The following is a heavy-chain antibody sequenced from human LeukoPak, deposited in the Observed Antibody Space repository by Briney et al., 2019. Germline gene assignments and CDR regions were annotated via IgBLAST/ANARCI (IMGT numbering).Heavy chain of an antibody. D-gene: IGHD3-22*01. V-gene: IGHV4-31*03. J-gene: IGHJ3*02. Sequence: SETLSLTCTVSGGSISSSSYYWSWIRQHPGKGLEWIGYIYYSGSTYYNPSLKSRVTISVDTSKNQFSLKLSSVTAADTAVYYCARDLSGYYATGAFDIWGQGTMVTVSS. CDR1: GGSISSSSYY. CDR3: ARDLSGYYATGAFDI. CDR2: IYYSGST.